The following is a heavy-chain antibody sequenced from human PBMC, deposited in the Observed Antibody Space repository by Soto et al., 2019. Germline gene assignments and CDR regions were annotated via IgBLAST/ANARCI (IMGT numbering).Heavy chain of an antibody. Sequence: GGYLRLSCAASGFTFSSYGMHWVRQAPGKGLEWVAVISYDGSNKYYADSVKGRFTISRDNSKNTLYLQMNSLRAEDTAVYYCAKDGRYYDSSGYYYYIDYRGQGTLVTVSS. CDR3: AKDGRYYDSSGYYYYIDY. CDR2: ISYDGSNK. CDR1: GFTFSSYG. V-gene: IGHV3-30*18. J-gene: IGHJ4*02. D-gene: IGHD3-22*01.